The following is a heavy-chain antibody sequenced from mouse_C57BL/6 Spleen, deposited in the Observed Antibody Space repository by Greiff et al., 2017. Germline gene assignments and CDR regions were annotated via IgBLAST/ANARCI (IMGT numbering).Heavy chain of an antibody. J-gene: IGHJ2*01. V-gene: IGHV3-6*01. CDR2: ISNDGSN. CDR3: ASEGDGYLYYFDY. CDR1: GYSITSGYY. Sequence: EVKLQESGPGLVKPSQSLSLTCSVTGYSITSGYYWNWIRQFPGNKQEWMGYISNDGSNNYHPSLKNRISITRDTSKNQFFLKLNYVTTEDTATYYCASEGDGYLYYFDYWGQGTTLTVSS. D-gene: IGHD2-3*01.